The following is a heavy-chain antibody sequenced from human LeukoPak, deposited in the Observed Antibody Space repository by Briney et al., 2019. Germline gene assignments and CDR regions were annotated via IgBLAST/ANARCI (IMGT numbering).Heavy chain of an antibody. CDR3: ARDPSSGGDIDC. V-gene: IGHV3-74*01. CDR1: GFTFSTYW. CDR2: INNDGRST. Sequence: PGGSLLLSCAASGFTFSTYWMHWVRQAPGKGLEWVSRINNDGRSTSYADSVKGRFTISRDNAKNTLYLQMNSLRAEDTAVYYCARDPSSGGDIDCWGQGTLVTVSS. J-gene: IGHJ4*02. D-gene: IGHD3-10*01.